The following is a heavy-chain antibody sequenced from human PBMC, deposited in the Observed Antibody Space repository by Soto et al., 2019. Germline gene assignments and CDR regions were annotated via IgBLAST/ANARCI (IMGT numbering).Heavy chain of an antibody. CDR1: GYTFTSYG. J-gene: IGHJ6*02. Sequence: QVQLVQSGAEVKKPGASVKVSCKASGYTFTSYGISWVRQAPGQGLEWMGWISAYNGNTNYAQKLQGRVTMTTDTSTSTAYMELRSLRSDDTAVYYCARDEGCISTSCYPDYYYGMDVWGQGTTVTVSS. CDR3: ARDEGCISTSCYPDYYYGMDV. V-gene: IGHV1-18*01. D-gene: IGHD2-2*01. CDR2: ISAYNGNT.